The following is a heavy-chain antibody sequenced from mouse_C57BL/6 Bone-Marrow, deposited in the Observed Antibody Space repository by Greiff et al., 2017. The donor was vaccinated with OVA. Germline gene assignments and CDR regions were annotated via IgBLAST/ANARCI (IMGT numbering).Heavy chain of an antibody. V-gene: IGHV1-81*01. Sequence: QVQLQQSGAELARPGASVKLSCKASGYTFTSYGISWVKQRTGQGLEWIGEIYPRSGNTYYNEKFKGKATMTADKSSSTAYMELRSLTSEDSAVYFGARGFRSSDKRAWFAYWGQGTLVTVSA. CDR1: GYTFTSYG. CDR2: IYPRSGNT. D-gene: IGHD1-1*01. CDR3: ARGFRSSDKRAWFAY. J-gene: IGHJ3*01.